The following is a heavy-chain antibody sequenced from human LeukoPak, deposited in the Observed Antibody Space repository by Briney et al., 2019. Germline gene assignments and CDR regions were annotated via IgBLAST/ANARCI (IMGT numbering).Heavy chain of an antibody. CDR1: GFTFSSNA. J-gene: IGHJ4*02. V-gene: IGHV3-30-3*01. CDR3: ARGLLETPTSYFDY. Sequence: GGSLRLSCAASGFTFSSNAMHWVRQAPGKGLEWGAVITYDGSSKYYADSVKGRFTISRDNSKNTLYLQMNSLRAEDTAVYYCARGLLETPTSYFDYWGQGTLVTVSS. CDR2: ITYDGSSK. D-gene: IGHD4-23*01.